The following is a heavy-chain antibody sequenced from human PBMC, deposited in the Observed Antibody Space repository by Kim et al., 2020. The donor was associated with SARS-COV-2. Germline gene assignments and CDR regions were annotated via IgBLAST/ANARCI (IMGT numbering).Heavy chain of an antibody. D-gene: IGHD6-13*01. V-gene: IGHV3-23*01. CDR3: AKDTSSLAAAANWFDP. Sequence: GGSLRLSCAASGFTFSSYAMSWVRQAPGKGLEWVSAISGSGGSTYYADSVKGRFTISRDNSKNTLYLQMNSLRAEDTAVYYCAKDTSSLAAAANWFDPWGQGTLVTVSS. J-gene: IGHJ5*02. CDR1: GFTFSSYA. CDR2: ISGSGGST.